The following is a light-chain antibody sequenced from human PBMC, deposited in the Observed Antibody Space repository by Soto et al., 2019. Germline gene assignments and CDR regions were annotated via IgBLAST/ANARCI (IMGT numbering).Light chain of an antibody. CDR2: GAS. Sequence: EIVMTQSPVTLSVSPGERATLSCRACQTVTTDLAWYQQKPGQAPRLVIHGASTRATDFPARFSGSGSGTEFTLTISSLQSEDIAVYYCHQYYTWPRTFGQGTKVEIK. V-gene: IGKV3-15*01. CDR3: HQYYTWPRT. J-gene: IGKJ1*01. CDR1: QTVTTD.